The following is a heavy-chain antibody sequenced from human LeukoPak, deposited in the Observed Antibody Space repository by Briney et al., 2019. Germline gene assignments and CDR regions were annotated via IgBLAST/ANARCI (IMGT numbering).Heavy chain of an antibody. V-gene: IGHV3-23*01. D-gene: IGHD6-19*01. Sequence: GGSLRLSCAASGFTFSSYAMSWVRQAPGKGLEWVSAISGSGGSTYYADSVKGRFTISRDNSKNTLYLQMNSLRAEDTAVYYCAEVIAVAGTGYYYYGMDVWGKGTTVTVSS. CDR1: GFTFSSYA. J-gene: IGHJ6*04. CDR2: ISGSGGST. CDR3: AEVIAVAGTGYYYYGMDV.